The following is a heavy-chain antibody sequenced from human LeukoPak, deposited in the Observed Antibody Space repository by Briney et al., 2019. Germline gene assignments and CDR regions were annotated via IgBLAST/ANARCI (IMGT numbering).Heavy chain of an antibody. J-gene: IGHJ5*02. CDR2: IKQDGSEK. V-gene: IGHV3-7*01. CDR1: GFTFSSYW. D-gene: IGHD2-21*01. Sequence: GGSLRLSCAASGFTFSSYWMNWVRQAPGKGLEWVANIKQDGSEKDYVDSVKGRFTISRDNAKNSLYLQMNSLRAEDTAVYYCARDRNSAISRGWFDPWGQGTLVTVSS. CDR3: ARDRNSAISRGWFDP.